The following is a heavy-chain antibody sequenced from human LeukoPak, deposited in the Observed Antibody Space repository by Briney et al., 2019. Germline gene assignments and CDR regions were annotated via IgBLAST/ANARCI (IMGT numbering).Heavy chain of an antibody. CDR3: AREDIVVAPAARYAFDI. Sequence: ASETLSLTCTVSGGSISSYYWSWIRQPAGKGLEWIGRIYTSGSTNYNPSLKSRVTMSVDTSKNQFSLKLSSVTAADTAVYYCAREDIVVAPAARYAFDIWGQGTMVTVSS. CDR1: GGSISSYY. V-gene: IGHV4-4*07. D-gene: IGHD2-2*01. CDR2: IYTSGST. J-gene: IGHJ3*02.